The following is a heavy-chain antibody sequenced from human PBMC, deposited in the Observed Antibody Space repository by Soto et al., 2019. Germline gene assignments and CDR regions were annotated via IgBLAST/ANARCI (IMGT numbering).Heavy chain of an antibody. CDR1: GGSISSGGYY. J-gene: IGHJ6*02. V-gene: IGHV4-61*08. Sequence: PSDTLSLTCTVSGGSISSGGYYWSWIRQHPGKGLEWIGYIYYSGITNYNPSLKSRVTISVDTSKNQFSLKLSSVTAADTAVYYCARYQSNYYYGMDVWGQGTTVT. CDR3: ARYQSNYYYGMDV. CDR2: IYYSGIT.